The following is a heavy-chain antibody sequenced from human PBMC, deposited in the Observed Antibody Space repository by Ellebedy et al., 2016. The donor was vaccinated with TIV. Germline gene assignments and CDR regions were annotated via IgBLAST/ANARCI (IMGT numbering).Heavy chain of an antibody. Sequence: AASVKVSCNASGGTFSSYAISWVRQAPGQGLEWMGRILPILGIANYAQKFQGRVTITADKSTSTAYMELSSLRSEDTAVYYCARDSGAYCGGDCYNIDYWGQGTLVTVSS. D-gene: IGHD2-21*02. CDR1: GGTFSSYA. CDR3: ARDSGAYCGGDCYNIDY. CDR2: ILPILGIA. J-gene: IGHJ4*02. V-gene: IGHV1-69*04.